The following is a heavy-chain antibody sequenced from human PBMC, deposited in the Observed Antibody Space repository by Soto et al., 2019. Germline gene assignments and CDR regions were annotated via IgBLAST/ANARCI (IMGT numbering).Heavy chain of an antibody. J-gene: IGHJ4*02. CDR3: ARTIAARSY. CDR2: ISYDGSNK. D-gene: IGHD6-6*01. CDR1: GFTFSSYA. V-gene: IGHV3-30-3*01. Sequence: QVQLVESGGGVVQPGRSLRLSCAASGFTFSSYAMHWVRQAPGKGLEWVAVISYDGSNKYYADSVKGRFTISRDNSKNTLYLQMNSLRAEDTAVYYCARTIAARSYCGQGTLVTVSS.